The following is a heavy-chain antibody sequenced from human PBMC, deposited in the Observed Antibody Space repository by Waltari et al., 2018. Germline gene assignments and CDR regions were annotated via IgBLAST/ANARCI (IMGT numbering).Heavy chain of an antibody. CDR2: INHSGST. D-gene: IGHD2-8*01. CDR3: ALTNGWYFDY. V-gene: IGHV4-34*01. Sequence: QVQLQQWGAGLLKPSETLSLTCAVYGGSFSGYYWSWIRQPPGKGLEWIGEINHSGSTNYTPSLKSRVTISVDTSKNQFSLKLSSVTAADTAVYYCALTNGWYFDYWGQGTLVTVSS. J-gene: IGHJ4*02. CDR1: GGSFSGYY.